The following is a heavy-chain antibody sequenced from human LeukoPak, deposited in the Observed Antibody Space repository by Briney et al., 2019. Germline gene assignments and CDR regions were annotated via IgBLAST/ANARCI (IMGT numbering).Heavy chain of an antibody. CDR2: ISSDGGSP. CDR1: GFTFSSYA. CDR3: AREYCSGGSCQYYFDY. J-gene: IGHJ4*02. V-gene: IGHV3-64*01. Sequence: PGGSLRLSCAASGFTFSSYAMHWVRQAPGKGLEYVSGISSDGGSPFHVNSVKGGFTISRDNSKNTLYLQMGSLRAEDMAVYYCAREYCSGGSCQYYFDYWGQGTLVTVSS. D-gene: IGHD2-15*01.